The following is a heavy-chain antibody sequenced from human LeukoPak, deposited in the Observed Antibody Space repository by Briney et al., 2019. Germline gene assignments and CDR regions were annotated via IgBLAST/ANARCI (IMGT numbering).Heavy chain of an antibody. CDR2: IKSKTDGGTT. CDR3: TTDKPQDILTGYYILQIGDGMDV. D-gene: IGHD3-9*01. CDR1: GFTFSNAW. Sequence: PGGSLRLSCAASGFTFSNAWMSWVRQAPGKGLEWVGRIKSKTDGGTTDYAAPVKGRFTISRDDSKNTLYLQMNSLKTEDTAVYYCTTDKPQDILTGYYILQIGDGMDVWGQGTTVTVSS. V-gene: IGHV3-15*01. J-gene: IGHJ6*02.